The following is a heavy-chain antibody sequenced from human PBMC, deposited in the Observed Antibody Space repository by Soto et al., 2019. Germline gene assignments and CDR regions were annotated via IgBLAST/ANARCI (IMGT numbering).Heavy chain of an antibody. V-gene: IGHV4-39*01. CDR2: IYYSGST. CDR1: GGSISSSSYY. Sequence: PSETLSLTCTVSGGSISSSSYYWGWIRQPPGKGLEWIGSIYYSGSTYYNPSLKSRVTISVDTSKNQFSLKPSSVTAADTAVYYCAKGGSGSYSNAFDIWGQGTMVTVSS. CDR3: AKGGSGSYSNAFDI. J-gene: IGHJ3*02. D-gene: IGHD3-10*01.